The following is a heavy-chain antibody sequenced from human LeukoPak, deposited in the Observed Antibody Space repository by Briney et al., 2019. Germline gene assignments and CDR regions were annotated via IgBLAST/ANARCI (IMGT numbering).Heavy chain of an antibody. V-gene: IGHV3-74*01. D-gene: IGHD2-2*01. CDR2: INTDGSTI. CDR3: ARERKSSTSMDY. CDR1: GFTFNRDW. Sequence: GGSLRLSCAASGFTFNRDWTAWVRQAPGKGLVWVSRINTDGSTITYADSVKGRFTISRDNAKNTLYLQMNSLRGEDTAVYFCARERKSSTSMDYWGQGTLVTVSS. J-gene: IGHJ4*02.